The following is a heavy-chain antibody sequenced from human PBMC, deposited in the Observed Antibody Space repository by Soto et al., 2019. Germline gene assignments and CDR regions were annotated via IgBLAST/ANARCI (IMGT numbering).Heavy chain of an antibody. CDR2: ISSSSSYI. J-gene: IGHJ5*02. CDR3: AREGGYDQSWFDP. D-gene: IGHD5-12*01. Sequence: EVQLVESGGGLVKPGGSLRLSCAASGFTFSSYSMNWVRQAPGKGLEWVSSISSSSSYIHYADSVKGRFTISRDNAKNSLYLQMNSLRAEDTAVYYCAREGGYDQSWFDPWGQGTLVTVSS. V-gene: IGHV3-21*01. CDR1: GFTFSSYS.